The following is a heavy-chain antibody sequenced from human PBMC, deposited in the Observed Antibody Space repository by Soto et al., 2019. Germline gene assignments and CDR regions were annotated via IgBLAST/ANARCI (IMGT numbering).Heavy chain of an antibody. V-gene: IGHV4-30-2*01. J-gene: IGHJ4*02. CDR3: ARGPPLGF. Sequence: SETLSLTGAVSGGSISSGRYSSSWIRQPPGKGLECIGYIYHSGSTYYNPSLKSRVTISVDRSKNQFSLKLSSVTAADTAVYYCARGPPLGFWGQGTLVTVSS. CDR2: IYHSGST. CDR1: GGSISSGRYS.